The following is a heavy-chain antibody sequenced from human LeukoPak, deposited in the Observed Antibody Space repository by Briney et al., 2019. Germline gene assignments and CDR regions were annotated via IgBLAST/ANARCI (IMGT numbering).Heavy chain of an antibody. V-gene: IGHV3-30*18. CDR3: AKGRSYGSKGYNYYGMDV. J-gene: IGHJ6*02. CDR1: GFTFSSYG. D-gene: IGHD5-18*01. CDR2: SSNDGRST. Sequence: GGSLRLSCAPSGFTFSSYGIHWVRQAPGKGLEWVAVSSNDGRSTNHADSVKGRFTISRGFSKKTVYLQMNSLRDEDTAVYYCAKGRSYGSKGYNYYGMDVWGQGTTVIVSS.